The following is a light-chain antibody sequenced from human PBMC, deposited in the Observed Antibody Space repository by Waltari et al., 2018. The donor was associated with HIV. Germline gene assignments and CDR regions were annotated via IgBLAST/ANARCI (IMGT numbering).Light chain of an antibody. CDR1: SSHVGGYNY. CDR2: EVS. V-gene: IGLV2-14*01. CDR3: SSYTSSNTLVV. J-gene: IGLJ2*01. Sequence: QSALTQPASVSGSPGQSITISCTGTSSHVGGYNYVSWYQQHPGKAPKLMIYEVSNRPSGVSNRFSGSKSGNTASLTISGLQAEDEADYYCSSYTSSNTLVVFGGGTKLTVL.